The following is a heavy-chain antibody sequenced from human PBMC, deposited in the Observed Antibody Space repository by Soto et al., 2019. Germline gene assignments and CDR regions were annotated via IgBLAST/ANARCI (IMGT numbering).Heavy chain of an antibody. V-gene: IGHV3-74*01. CDR2: INYDGSTT. Sequence: EVQLVESGGGLVQPGGSLRLSCAASGFTFSSYWMHWVRQAPGKGLVWVSRINYDGSTTSYADSVKGRFTISRDNARNTLYLQMNSLRAEDTAVYYCARAGTGWYWFDPWGQRTLVTVSS. D-gene: IGHD6-19*01. CDR1: GFTFSSYW. CDR3: ARAGTGWYWFDP. J-gene: IGHJ5*02.